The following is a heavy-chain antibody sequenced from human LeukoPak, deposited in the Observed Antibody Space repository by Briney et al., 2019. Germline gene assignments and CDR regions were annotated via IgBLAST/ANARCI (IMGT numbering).Heavy chain of an antibody. CDR1: GGSFRGYY. V-gene: IGHV4-34*01. CDR2: INHSRST. CDR3: ARVLVGATTLRFDY. Sequence: SETLSLTCAVYGGSFRGYYWSWLRQPPGKGLEWIGEINHSRSTNYNPSLKSRVTISVDTSKNQFSLKLSSVTAADTAVYYCARVLVGATTLRFDYWGQGTLVTVSS. D-gene: IGHD1-26*01. J-gene: IGHJ4*02.